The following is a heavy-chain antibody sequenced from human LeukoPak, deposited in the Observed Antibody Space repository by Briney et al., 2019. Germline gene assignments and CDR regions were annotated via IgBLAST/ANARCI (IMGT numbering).Heavy chain of an antibody. J-gene: IGHJ3*02. Sequence: GGSLRLSCAASGFTFSSYAMSWVRQAPGKGLEWVSVINGSGGSTYYADSVKGRFTISRDNSKNTLYLQMNSLRAEDTAVYYCAKDQLFWGSNAFDIWGQGTMVTVS. CDR1: GFTFSSYA. V-gene: IGHV3-23*01. D-gene: IGHD3-16*01. CDR2: INGSGGST. CDR3: AKDQLFWGSNAFDI.